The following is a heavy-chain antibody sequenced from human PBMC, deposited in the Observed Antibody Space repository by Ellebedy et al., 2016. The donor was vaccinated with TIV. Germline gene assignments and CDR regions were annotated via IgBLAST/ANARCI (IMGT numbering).Heavy chain of an antibody. CDR1: GYTFTGYY. CDR2: INPNSGGT. V-gene: IGHV1-2*02. J-gene: IGHJ6*03. CDR3: ARHTSSNSGWYIYYYYMDV. Sequence: ASVKVSXKASGYTFTGYYMHWVRQAPGQRLEWMGWINPNSGGTNYAQKFQGRVTMTRDTSISTAYMELSRLRSDDTAVYYCARHTSSNSGWYIYYYYMDVWGKGTTVTVSS. D-gene: IGHD6-19*01.